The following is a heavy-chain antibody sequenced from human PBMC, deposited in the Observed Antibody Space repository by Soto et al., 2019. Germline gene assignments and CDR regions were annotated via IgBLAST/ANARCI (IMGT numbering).Heavy chain of an antibody. CDR3: ARARFLELLFDVRARQGWFDP. Sequence: QVQLQQWGAGLLKPSETLSLTCAVYGGSFSGYYWSWICQPPGKGLEWIGEINHSGSTNYNPSLKRRVTISVDTSKNQSPLTLSSVTAADTAVYDCARARFLELLFDVRARQGWFDPWGQGTLVTVSS. CDR2: INHSGST. V-gene: IGHV4-34*01. D-gene: IGHD3-3*01. CDR1: GGSFSGYY. J-gene: IGHJ5*02.